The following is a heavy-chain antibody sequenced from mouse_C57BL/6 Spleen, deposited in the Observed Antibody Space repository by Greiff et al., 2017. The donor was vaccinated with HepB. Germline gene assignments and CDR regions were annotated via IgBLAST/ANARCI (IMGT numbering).Heavy chain of an antibody. CDR1: GFTFSDYY. D-gene: IGHD2-1*01. CDR2: INYDGSST. Sequence: EVHLVESEGGLVQPGSSMKLSCTASGFTFSDYYMAWVRQVPEKGLEWVANINYDGSSTYYLDSLKSRFIISRDNAKNILYLQMSSLKSEDTATYYCARDSYGNPFDYWGQGTTLTVSS. V-gene: IGHV5-16*01. CDR3: ARDSYGNPFDY. J-gene: IGHJ2*01.